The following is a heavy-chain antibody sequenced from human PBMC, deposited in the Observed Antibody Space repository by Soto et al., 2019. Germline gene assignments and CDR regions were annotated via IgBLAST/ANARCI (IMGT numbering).Heavy chain of an antibody. CDR2: ITTSSTYR. V-gene: IGHV3-21*02. D-gene: IGHD6-19*01. CDR3: ARDLGVAVAALTLEY. J-gene: IGHJ4*02. CDR1: GFAFSTYS. Sequence: DVQLVESGGGLVRPGGSLRLSCAASGFAFSTYSMNWIRQAPGKGLEWVSDITTSSTYRVYADSVKGRFTISRDDAKNSLYLHMNSLRVEDTGVYYCARDLGVAVAALTLEYWGRGTLVTVSS.